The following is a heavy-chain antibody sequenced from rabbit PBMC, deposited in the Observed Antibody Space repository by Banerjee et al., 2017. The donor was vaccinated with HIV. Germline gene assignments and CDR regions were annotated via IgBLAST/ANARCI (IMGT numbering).Heavy chain of an antibody. CDR1: GFDFSSYY. V-gene: IGHV1S7*01. Sequence: QLKESGGGLVQPGGSLKLSCKASGFDFSSYYMSWVRQAPGKGLEWIGYIDPVFGSTYYASWVNGRFTISSHNAQNTLHLQLNSLTAADTATYFCARDDASSSGYYDFNLWGPGTLVTVS. CDR3: ARDDASSSGYYDFNL. CDR2: IDPVFGST. D-gene: IGHD1-1*01. J-gene: IGHJ4*01.